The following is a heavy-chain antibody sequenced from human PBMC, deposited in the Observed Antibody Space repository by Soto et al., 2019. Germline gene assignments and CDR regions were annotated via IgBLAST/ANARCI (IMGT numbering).Heavy chain of an antibody. J-gene: IGHJ5*02. CDR3: ARVYGDDLWWFDP. CDR2: IYYSGST. V-gene: IGHV4-59*01. D-gene: IGHD4-17*01. CDR1: GGSISSYY. Sequence: SETLSLTCTVSGGSISSYYWSWIRQPPGKGLEWIGYIYYSGSTNYNPSLKSRVTISVDTSKNQFSLKLSSVTAADTAVYYCARVYGDDLWWFDPWGQGTLVTVSS.